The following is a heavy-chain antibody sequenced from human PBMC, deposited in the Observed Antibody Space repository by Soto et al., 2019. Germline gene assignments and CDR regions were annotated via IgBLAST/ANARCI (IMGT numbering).Heavy chain of an antibody. CDR1: GYTFTSYD. CDR2: MSPNSGNT. CDR3: AREKWLVGYYYYYGMDV. V-gene: IGHV1-8*01. D-gene: IGHD6-19*01. J-gene: IGHJ6*02. Sequence: GASVKVSCKASGYTFTSYDINWVRQATVQGLEWMGWMSPNSGNTGYAQKFQGRVTMTRNTSISTAYMELSSLRSEDTAVYYCAREKWLVGYYYYYGMDVWGQGTTVTVSS.